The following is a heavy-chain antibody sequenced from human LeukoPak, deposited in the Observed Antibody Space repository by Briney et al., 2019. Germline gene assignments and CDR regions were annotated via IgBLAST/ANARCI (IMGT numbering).Heavy chain of an antibody. CDR2: IEEDGSAK. J-gene: IGHJ4*02. CDR1: GFTFSGYW. CDR3: ARGRYYNPNTFDS. V-gene: IGHV3-7*02. D-gene: IGHD5-24*01. Sequence: HPGGSLRLSCVGSGFTFSGYWMNWVRQAPGRGLEWVAKIEEDGSAKYYMDSVKGRFSIYRDNAKNSLYLQMYSLRAEDTAVYYCARGRYYNPNTFDSWGQGTLVTVSS.